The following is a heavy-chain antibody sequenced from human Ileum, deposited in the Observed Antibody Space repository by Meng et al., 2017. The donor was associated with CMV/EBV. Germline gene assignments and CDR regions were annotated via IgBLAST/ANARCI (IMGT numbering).Heavy chain of an antibody. Sequence: TFTGYYMPWVRQAPGQGLEWMGWINPNSGGTNYAQKFQGRVTMTRDTSISTAYMELSRLRSDDTAVYYCARGAKKPKYQLPGGWFDPWGQGTLVTVSS. CDR3: ARGAKKPKYQLPGGWFDP. V-gene: IGHV1-2*02. CDR2: INPNSGGT. CDR1: TFTGYY. D-gene: IGHD2-2*01. J-gene: IGHJ5*02.